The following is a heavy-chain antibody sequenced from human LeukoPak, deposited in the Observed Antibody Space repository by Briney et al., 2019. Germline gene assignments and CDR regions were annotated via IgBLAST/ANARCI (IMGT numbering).Heavy chain of an antibody. V-gene: IGHV4-39*07. CDR3: ARAPDGAAAGTWWGRLYYYYYYMDV. CDR1: GGSISSSSYY. J-gene: IGHJ6*03. CDR2: IYYSGST. Sequence: PSETLSLTCTVSGGSISSSSYYWGWIRQPPGKGLEWIGSIYYSGSTYYNPSLKSRVTISVDTSKNQFSLKLSSVTAADTAVYYCARAPDGAAAGTWWGRLYYYYYYMDVWGKGTTVTVSS. D-gene: IGHD6-13*01.